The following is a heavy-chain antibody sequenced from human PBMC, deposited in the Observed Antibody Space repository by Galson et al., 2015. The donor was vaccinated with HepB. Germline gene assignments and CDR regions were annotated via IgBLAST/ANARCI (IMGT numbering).Heavy chain of an antibody. CDR2: ISGSGGST. V-gene: IGHV3-23*01. J-gene: IGHJ4*02. CDR1: GFTFSSYA. D-gene: IGHD6-19*01. CDR3: AKGSWSSGWPTHYFDY. Sequence: SLRLSCAASGFTFSSYAMSWVRQAPGKGLEWVPAISGSGGSTYYADSVKGRFTISRDNSKNTLYLQMNSLRAEDTAVYYCAKGSWSSGWPTHYFDYWGQGTLVTVSS.